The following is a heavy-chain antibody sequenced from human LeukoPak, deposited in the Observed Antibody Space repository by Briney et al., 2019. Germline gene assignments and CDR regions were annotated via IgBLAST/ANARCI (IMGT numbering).Heavy chain of an antibody. D-gene: IGHD2-2*01. V-gene: IGHV3-23*01. CDR3: AEVGDIVVVPAASYYFDY. Sequence: GGSLRLSCAASGFTFSSYAMSWVRQAPGKGLEWVSAISSSGGSTYYADSVKGRFTISRDNSKNTLYLQMNSLRAEDTAVYYCAEVGDIVVVPAASYYFDYWGQGTLVTVSS. CDR2: ISSSGGST. CDR1: GFTFSSYA. J-gene: IGHJ4*02.